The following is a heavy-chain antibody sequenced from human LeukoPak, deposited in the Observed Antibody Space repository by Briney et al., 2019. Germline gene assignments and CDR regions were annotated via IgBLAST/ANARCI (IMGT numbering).Heavy chain of an antibody. D-gene: IGHD3-10*01. Sequence: PSETLFLTCTVSGGSISSSYWTWIRQPPGKGLEWIGFIYYSGSTNHNPSLKSRVTISVDTSKNQFSLKLSSVTAADTAVYYCARLYRPFGESYMDVWGKGTTVTVSS. V-gene: IGHV4-59*08. CDR2: IYYSGST. CDR3: ARLYRPFGESYMDV. J-gene: IGHJ6*03. CDR1: GGSISSSY.